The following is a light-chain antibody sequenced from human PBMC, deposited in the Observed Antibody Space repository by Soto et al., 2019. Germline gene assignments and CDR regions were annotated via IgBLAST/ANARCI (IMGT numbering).Light chain of an antibody. V-gene: IGLV2-23*02. CDR1: GSYNF. CDR2: EVS. J-gene: IGLJ1*01. Sequence: ALTKPASVSGSPGQSITISCTVGSYNFVSWYQQHPGKAPKVLIYEVSKRPSGVSDRFSGSKSGNTASLTISGLQAEDEADYYCCSDAGRSTYVFGTGTKVTVL. CDR3: CSDAGRSTYV.